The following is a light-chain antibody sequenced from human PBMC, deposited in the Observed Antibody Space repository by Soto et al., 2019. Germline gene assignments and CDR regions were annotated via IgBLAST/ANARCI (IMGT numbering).Light chain of an antibody. J-gene: IGKJ1*01. CDR3: YQRQSWPRT. CDR1: QSINTR. V-gene: IGKV3-11*01. CDR2: QTS. Sequence: EIVLTQSPATLPSFPGDRVTLSCRASQSINTRLAWYQHRPGQAPRLLIYQTSIRADGTPARFSASGSGTDFSLTISDVQPEECALYYCYQRQSWPRTFVQGSKVDI.